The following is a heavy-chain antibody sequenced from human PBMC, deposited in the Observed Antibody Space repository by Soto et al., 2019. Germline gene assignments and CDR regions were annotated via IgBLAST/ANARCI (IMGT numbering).Heavy chain of an antibody. CDR2: IYYSGST. V-gene: IGHV4-31*03. CDR3: ARVLRYTFTAFDI. J-gene: IGHJ3*02. CDR1: GGSISSGGYY. D-gene: IGHD3-9*01. Sequence: SETLSLTCTVSGGSISSGGYYWSWIRQHPGKGLEWIGYIYYSGSTYYNPSLKSRVTISVDTSKNQFSPKLSSVTAADTAVYYCARVLRYTFTAFDIWGQGTMVTVSS.